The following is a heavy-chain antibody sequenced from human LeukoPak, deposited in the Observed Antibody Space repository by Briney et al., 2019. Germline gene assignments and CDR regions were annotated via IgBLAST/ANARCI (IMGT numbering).Heavy chain of an antibody. Sequence: SVKVSCKASGGTFSSYAISWVRQAPGQGLEWMGRIIPILGIANYAQKFQGRVTITADKSTSTAYMELSSLRSEDTAVYYCARGLGGSFFGEDYWGQGTLVTVSS. J-gene: IGHJ4*02. CDR1: GGTFSSYA. CDR3: ARGLGGSFFGEDY. CDR2: IIPILGIA. D-gene: IGHD1-26*01. V-gene: IGHV1-69*04.